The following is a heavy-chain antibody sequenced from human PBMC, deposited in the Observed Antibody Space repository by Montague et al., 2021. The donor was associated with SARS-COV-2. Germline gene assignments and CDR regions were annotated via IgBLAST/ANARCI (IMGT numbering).Heavy chain of an antibody. V-gene: IGHV4-34*01. Sequence: SETLSLTCAVSGGSFNGYYWGWIRQPPGKGLEWVGEINHRGSPTYNPSLKGRVTISADTSKNQFSLRLTSVTAADTAVYYCARENTVTTFGGPYYIDSWGQGTLVTVSA. CDR2: INHRGSP. J-gene: IGHJ4*02. D-gene: IGHD4-17*01. CDR1: GGSFNGYY. CDR3: ARENTVTTFGGPYYIDS.